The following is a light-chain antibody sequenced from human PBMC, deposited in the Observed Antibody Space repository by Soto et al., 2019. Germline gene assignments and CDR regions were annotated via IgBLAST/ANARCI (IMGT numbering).Light chain of an antibody. J-gene: IGKJ5*01. V-gene: IGKV3-15*01. CDR3: QQYNNWPFS. CDR1: QGVTTN. Sequence: EIVMTQSRGTLSVSPGERATLSCRAGQGVTTNFAWYQQKSGQSPRLLIYDVSIRATGVPARFSGTGSETDFTLTISGLQSEDSAVYFCQQYNNWPFSFGQGTRLEIK. CDR2: DVS.